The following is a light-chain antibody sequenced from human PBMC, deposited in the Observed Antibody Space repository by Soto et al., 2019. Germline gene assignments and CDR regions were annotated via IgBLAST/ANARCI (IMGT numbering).Light chain of an antibody. V-gene: IGLV1-44*01. CDR1: SSNIASNT. Sequence: QSVLTQPPSASGTPGQRVTISCSGSSSNIASNTVNWYQQLPGTAPKVLIYSNNQRPSGVPDRFSGSESGTSASLAISGLQSEDEADYYCAAWDDSLNGVVFGGGTKLTVL. CDR3: AAWDDSLNGVV. J-gene: IGLJ2*01. CDR2: SNN.